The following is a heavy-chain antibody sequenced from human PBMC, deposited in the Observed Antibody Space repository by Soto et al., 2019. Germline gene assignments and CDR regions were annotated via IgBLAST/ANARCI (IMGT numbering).Heavy chain of an antibody. D-gene: IGHD3-22*01. CDR3: ARRRRRSSYSSGYSYYYFDY. Sequence: QLQLQESGPGLVKPSETLSLTCTVSGGSISSSSYYWGWIRQPPGKGLEWIGSIYYSGSTYYNPSLKSRVTISVDTSKNQFSLKLSSVTAADTAVYYCARRRRRSSYSSGYSYYYFDYWGQGTLVTVSS. CDR1: GGSISSSSYY. V-gene: IGHV4-39*01. CDR2: IYYSGST. J-gene: IGHJ4*02.